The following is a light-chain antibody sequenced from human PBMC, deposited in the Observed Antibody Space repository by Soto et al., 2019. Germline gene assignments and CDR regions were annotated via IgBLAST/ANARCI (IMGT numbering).Light chain of an antibody. Sequence: DIVLMQSPGTLSLSPGERATLSCRASQSVRSRYLAWYQQKAGQAPRLLIYDAYRRATGIPDRFSGSGSGTDFTLTISRLEPEDFAVYYCQQYGSSVTFGGGTKVEIK. CDR1: QSVRSRY. CDR2: DAY. CDR3: QQYGSSVT. V-gene: IGKV3-20*01. J-gene: IGKJ4*01.